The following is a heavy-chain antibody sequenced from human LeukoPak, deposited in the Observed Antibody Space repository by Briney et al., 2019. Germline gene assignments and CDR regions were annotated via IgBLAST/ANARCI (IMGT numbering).Heavy chain of an antibody. CDR1: GFTFSSYG. CDR2: IRYDGSNK. D-gene: IGHD3-22*01. CDR3: ARSGTTYYYDSGSRI. J-gene: IGHJ3*02. V-gene: IGHV3-30*02. Sequence: GGSLRLSCAASGFTFSSYGMHWVRQAPGKGLEWVAFIRYDGSNKYYADSVKGRFTISRDNSKNTLYLQMNSLRAEDTAVYYCARSGTTYYYDSGSRIWGQGTMVTVSS.